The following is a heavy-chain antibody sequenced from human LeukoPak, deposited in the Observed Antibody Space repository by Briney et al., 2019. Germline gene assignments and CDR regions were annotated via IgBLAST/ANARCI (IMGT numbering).Heavy chain of an antibody. CDR3: ARGPHYDYVWGSYRRRSAFDI. D-gene: IGHD3-16*02. J-gene: IGHJ3*02. CDR2: INHSGST. V-gene: IGHV4-39*07. Sequence: SETLSLTCTVSGGSISSSSYYWGWMRQPPGNGLEWIGEINHSGSTNYNPTLKSRVTISVDTSKNQFSLKLSSVTAADTAVYYCARGPHYDYVWGSYRRRSAFDIWGQGTMVTVSS. CDR1: GGSISSSSYY.